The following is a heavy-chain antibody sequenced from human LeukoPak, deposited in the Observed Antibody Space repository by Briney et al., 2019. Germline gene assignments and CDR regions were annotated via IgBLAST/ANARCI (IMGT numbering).Heavy chain of an antibody. V-gene: IGHV3-21*01. D-gene: IGHD3-16*01. CDR3: ARVSLGDDAFDI. CDR2: ISSSSSYI. Sequence: GGSLRLSCAASGFTFSSYSMNWVRQAPGKGLEWVSSISSSSSYIYYADSVKGRFTISRDNAKNSLYLQMNSLRAEDTAVYYCARVSLGDDAFDIWGQGTMVTVSS. CDR1: GFTFSSYS. J-gene: IGHJ3*02.